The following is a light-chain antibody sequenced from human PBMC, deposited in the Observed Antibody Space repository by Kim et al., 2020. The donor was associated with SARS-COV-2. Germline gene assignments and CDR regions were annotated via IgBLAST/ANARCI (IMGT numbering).Light chain of an antibody. V-gene: IGKV1-39*01. Sequence: DIQMTQSPSSLSASVGDRVTITCRASQSISSYLNWYQQKPGKAPKLLIYAASSLQSGVPSRFSGSGSGTDFTLAISSLQPEEFAAYYCQQSYSTPWKFGGGTEVDI. J-gene: IGKJ4*02. CDR2: AAS. CDR1: QSISSY. CDR3: QQSYSTPWK.